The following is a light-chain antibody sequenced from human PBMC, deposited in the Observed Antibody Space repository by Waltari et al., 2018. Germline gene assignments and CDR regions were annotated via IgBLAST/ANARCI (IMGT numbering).Light chain of an antibody. CDR2: DVN. CDR1: ISDVGGHNH. CDR3: SSYTSSSTLVV. V-gene: IGLV2-11*01. J-gene: IGLJ2*01. Sequence: QSALTQPRSVSGSPVQSVTLPCTGTISDVGGHNHVSGYQQHPGKAPKLTIYDVNKRPSGVPDRFSGSKSGNTASLTISGLQAEDEADYYCSSYTSSSTLVVFGGGTKLTVL.